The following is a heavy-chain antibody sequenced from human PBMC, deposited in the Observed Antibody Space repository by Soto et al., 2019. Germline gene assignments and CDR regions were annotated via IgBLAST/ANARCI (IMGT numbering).Heavy chain of an antibody. Sequence: PSETLSLTCAVYGGSFSGYYWSWIRQPPGKGLEWIGEINHSGSTNYNPSLKSRVTISVDTSKNQFSLKLSSVTAADTAVYYYARVGYCSGGSCYYYYYYGMDVWGQGTTVTVSS. CDR3: ARVGYCSGGSCYYYYYYGMDV. D-gene: IGHD2-15*01. CDR1: GGSFSGYY. J-gene: IGHJ6*02. V-gene: IGHV4-34*01. CDR2: INHSGST.